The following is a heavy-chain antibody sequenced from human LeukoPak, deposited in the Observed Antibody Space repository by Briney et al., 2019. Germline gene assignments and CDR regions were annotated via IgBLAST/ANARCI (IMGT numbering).Heavy chain of an antibody. J-gene: IGHJ4*02. CDR3: ARDRNYGNYFDY. CDR1: GGSISSSNYSY. V-gene: IGHV4-39*02. Sequence: PSETLSLTCSVSGGSISSSNYSYCGWIRQPPGKGLEWIGSIYNSGSTYYNPSLKSRVTISVDTSNNHFSLKLSSVTAADTAVYYCARDRNYGNYFDYWGQGTLVTVP. CDR2: IYNSGST. D-gene: IGHD4-17*01.